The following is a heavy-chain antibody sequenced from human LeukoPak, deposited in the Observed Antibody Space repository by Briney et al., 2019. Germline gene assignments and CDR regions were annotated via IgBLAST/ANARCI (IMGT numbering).Heavy chain of an antibody. CDR3: AKDQGYCGGGSCYQGFDY. CDR2: IRYDGSKK. CDR1: GFTFSSYG. D-gene: IGHD2-15*01. V-gene: IGHV3-30*02. Sequence: GGSLRLSCAASGFTFSSYGFHWVRQAPGKGLEWVAFIRYDGSKKYYGDSVKGRFTSSRDNSRNTLYLQMDSLRAEDTAVYYCAKDQGYCGGGSCYQGFDYWGQGSLVTVSS. J-gene: IGHJ4*02.